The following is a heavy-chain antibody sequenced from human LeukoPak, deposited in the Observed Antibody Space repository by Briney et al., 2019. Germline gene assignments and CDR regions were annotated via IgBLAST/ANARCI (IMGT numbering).Heavy chain of an antibody. V-gene: IGHV3-21*01. D-gene: IGHD4-17*01. Sequence: GGSLRLSCAASGFTFSSFNMNWVRQAPGKGLEWVSSISSTSSLIWYADSLKGRFTISRDNAKNSLYLQMDSLRAEDTAVYYCASTFYGDSPPYWGQGTLVTVSS. J-gene: IGHJ4*02. CDR3: ASTFYGDSPPY. CDR1: GFTFSSFN. CDR2: ISSTSSLI.